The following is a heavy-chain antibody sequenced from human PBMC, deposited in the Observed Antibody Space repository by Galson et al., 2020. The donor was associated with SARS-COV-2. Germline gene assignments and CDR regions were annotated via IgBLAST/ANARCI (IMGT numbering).Heavy chain of an antibody. D-gene: IGHD6-13*01. J-gene: IGHJ4*02. V-gene: IGHV3-33*01. Sequence: GGSLRLSCAASGFTFSSYGMHWVRQAPGKGLEWVAVIWYDGSNKYYADSVKGRFTISRDNSKNTLYLQMNSLRAKDTAVYYCARDGSSIAAAGTDFDYWGQGTLVTVSS. CDR3: ARDGSSIAAAGTDFDY. CDR1: GFTFSSYG. CDR2: IWYDGSNK.